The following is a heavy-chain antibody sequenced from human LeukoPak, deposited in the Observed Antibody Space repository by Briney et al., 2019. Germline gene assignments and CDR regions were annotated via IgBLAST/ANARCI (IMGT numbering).Heavy chain of an antibody. J-gene: IGHJ4*02. D-gene: IGHD2-2*02. Sequence: GASVKVSCKASGYTFTSYDINWVRRATGQGLEWMGWMNPNSGNTGYAQKFQGRVTMTRNTSISTAYMELSSLRSEDTAVYYCARGGKHCSSTSCYTFDYWGQGTLVTVSS. CDR2: MNPNSGNT. CDR3: ARGGKHCSSTSCYTFDY. CDR1: GYTFTSYD. V-gene: IGHV1-8*01.